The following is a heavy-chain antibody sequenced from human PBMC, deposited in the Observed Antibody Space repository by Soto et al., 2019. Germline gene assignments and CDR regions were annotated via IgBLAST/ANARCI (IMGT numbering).Heavy chain of an antibody. CDR1: GGSISSSSYY. Sequence: SETLSLTCTVSGGSISSSSYYWGWIRQPPGKGLEWIGSIYYSGSTYYNPSLKSRVTISVDTSKNQFSLKLSSVTAADTAVYYCARLVIAVAGNKRSIDYWGQGTLVTVSS. CDR2: IYYSGST. V-gene: IGHV4-39*01. J-gene: IGHJ4*02. D-gene: IGHD6-19*01. CDR3: ARLVIAVAGNKRSIDY.